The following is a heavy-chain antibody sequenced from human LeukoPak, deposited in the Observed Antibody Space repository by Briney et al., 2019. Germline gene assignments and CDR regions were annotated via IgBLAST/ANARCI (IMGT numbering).Heavy chain of an antibody. CDR3: ARELRAVVVVAHGFGD. Sequence: GWSLRLSCASSGFILSNYWMSWVRQAPGKGLDWVANIKQDGSEKHSVDSVKGRFTISRDNAENSLYLQMNRLGVEDTAVYYCARELRAVVVVAHGFGDWGQGTQVSVSS. D-gene: IGHD2-15*01. V-gene: IGHV3-7*01. CDR2: IKQDGSEK. J-gene: IGHJ4*02. CDR1: GFILSNYW.